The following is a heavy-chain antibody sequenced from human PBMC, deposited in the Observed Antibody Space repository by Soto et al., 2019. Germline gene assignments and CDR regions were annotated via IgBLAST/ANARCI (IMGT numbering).Heavy chain of an antibody. Sequence: QVQLVQSGAEVKKPGASVMVSCKASGYTFTSYYMHWVRQAPGQGLEWMGIINPSGGSTSYAQKFQGRVTMTRDTSTSTVYMELSSLRSEDTAVYYCARDDCSSTSCYPGYGMDVWGQGTTVTVSS. J-gene: IGHJ6*02. CDR2: INPSGGST. CDR1: GYTFTSYY. V-gene: IGHV1-46*01. D-gene: IGHD2-2*01. CDR3: ARDDCSSTSCYPGYGMDV.